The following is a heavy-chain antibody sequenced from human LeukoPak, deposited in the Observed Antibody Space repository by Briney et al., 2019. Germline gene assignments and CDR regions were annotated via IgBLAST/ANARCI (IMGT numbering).Heavy chain of an antibody. CDR2: TYTSGSI. CDR1: GGSFISGNCY. Sequence: SETLSLTCTVSGGSFISGNCYWSWIRQPAGKGLEWIGHTYTSGSINYNPSLESRVTISVDTSKNQFSLKLSSVTAADTAVYYCARSYSSNWYYALHIWGQGTMVTVSS. J-gene: IGHJ3*02. V-gene: IGHV4-61*09. CDR3: ARSYSSNWYYALHI. D-gene: IGHD6-13*01.